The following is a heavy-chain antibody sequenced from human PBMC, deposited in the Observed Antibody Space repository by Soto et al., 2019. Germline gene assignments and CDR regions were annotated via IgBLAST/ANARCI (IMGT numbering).Heavy chain of an antibody. J-gene: IGHJ3*02. CDR1: GGSLSSSSSY. CDR3: ARFMVQGDRPGGYAFDI. D-gene: IGHD3-10*01. V-gene: IGHV4-39*01. Sequence: QLQLQESGPGLVKPSETLSLTCTVSGGSLSSSSSYWGWIRQPPGKGLEWIGSIYYSGSTYYNPSLKSRVTISVDTSKNQFSLKLSSVTAADTAVYYCARFMVQGDRPGGYAFDIWGQGTMVTVSS. CDR2: IYYSGST.